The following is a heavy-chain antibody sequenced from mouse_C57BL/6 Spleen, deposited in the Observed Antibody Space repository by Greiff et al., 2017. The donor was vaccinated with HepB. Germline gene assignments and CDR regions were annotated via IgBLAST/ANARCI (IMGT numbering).Heavy chain of an antibody. J-gene: IGHJ4*01. CDR2: ISSGGSYT. D-gene: IGHD4-1*01. Sequence: EVHLVESGGDLVKPGGSLKLSCAASGFTFSSYGMSWVRQTPDKRLEWVATISSGGSYTYYPDSVKGRFTISRDNAKNTLYLQMSSLKSEDTAMYYCARRGAGTGAMDYWGQGTSVTVSS. CDR1: GFTFSSYG. V-gene: IGHV5-6*01. CDR3: ARRGAGTGAMDY.